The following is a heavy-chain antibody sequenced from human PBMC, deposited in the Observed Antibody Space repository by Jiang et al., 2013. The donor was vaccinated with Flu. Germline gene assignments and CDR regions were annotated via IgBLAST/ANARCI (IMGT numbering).Heavy chain of an antibody. D-gene: IGHD1-26*01. CDR1: GFTFSNFW. Sequence: VQLLESGGGLVQPGGSLRLSCAASGFTFSNFWMTWVRQAPEKGLEWVANIKQDGSEKYYVESVKGRFTISRDNAQNSLYLQMNSLRAEDTALYYCASGNYYGFYYWGQGTLVTVSS. J-gene: IGHJ4*02. CDR3: ASGNYYGFYY. CDR2: IKQDGSEK. V-gene: IGHV3-7*01.